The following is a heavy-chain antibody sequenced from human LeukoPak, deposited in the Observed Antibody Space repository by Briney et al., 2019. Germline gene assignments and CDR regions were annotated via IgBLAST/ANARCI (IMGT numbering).Heavy chain of an antibody. J-gene: IGHJ4*02. V-gene: IGHV3-23*01. CDR1: GFTFNNYG. D-gene: IGHD3-22*01. CDR2: ISGSGGST. Sequence: GGSLRLSCAASGFTFNNYGMHWVRQAPGKGLEWVSAISGSGGSTYHADSVKGRFTISRDNSKNTLYLQMNSLRAEDTAVYYCAKDHDYYYDSRGFDYWGQGTLVTVSS. CDR3: AKDHDYYYDSRGFDY.